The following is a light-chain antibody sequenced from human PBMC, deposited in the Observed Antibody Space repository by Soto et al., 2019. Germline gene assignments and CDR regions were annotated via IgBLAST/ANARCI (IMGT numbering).Light chain of an antibody. CDR1: SSDVGGYNY. Sequence: QSVLTQPASVSGSPGQSITISCTGTSSDVGGYNYVSWYQQHPGKAPKLMIYEVSNRPSGVSNRFSGSKSVNTASLTISGLQAEEEADYYCSSYTSSSTRVFGGGTKVTVL. J-gene: IGLJ2*01. CDR2: EVS. V-gene: IGLV2-14*01. CDR3: SSYTSSSTRV.